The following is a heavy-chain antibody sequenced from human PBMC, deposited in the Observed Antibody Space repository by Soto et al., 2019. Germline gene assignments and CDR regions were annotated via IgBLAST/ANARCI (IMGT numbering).Heavy chain of an antibody. CDR1: GFTFSSYA. CDR2: ISGSGVST. J-gene: IGHJ4*02. D-gene: IGHD1-1*01. V-gene: IGHV3-23*01. CDR3: EKDNLQLERRGQDY. Sequence: EVQLLESGGGLVQPGGSLRLSCAASGFTFSSYAMSWVRQAPGKGLEWVSAISGSGVSTYYADSVKGRFTISRDNSKNTLYLQMNSLRAEDTAVYYSEKDNLQLERRGQDYWCQGTLVTVSS.